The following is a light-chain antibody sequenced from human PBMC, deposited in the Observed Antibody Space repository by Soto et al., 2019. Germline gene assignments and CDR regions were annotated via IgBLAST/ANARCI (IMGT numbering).Light chain of an antibody. CDR1: ITDIGAYNY. CDR2: GVS. Sequence: SALTQPASVSGSPGQSITVSCTGTITDIGAYNYVSWYQQHPGKAPKLLIYGVSSRPSGVSNRFSGSKSGNAAYLTISGLQADDEAEYYCSSYTSRITTYVFGPGTKFTV. V-gene: IGLV2-14*01. J-gene: IGLJ1*01. CDR3: SSYTSRITTYV.